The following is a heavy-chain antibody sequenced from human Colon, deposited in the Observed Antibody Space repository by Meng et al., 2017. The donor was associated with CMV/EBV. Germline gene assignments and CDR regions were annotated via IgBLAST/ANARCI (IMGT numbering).Heavy chain of an antibody. CDR2: INPNSGGT. CDR3: ALRGSSGWYGADY. CDR1: GYTFTGYY. J-gene: IGHJ4*02. D-gene: IGHD6-19*01. Sequence: ASVKVSCKASGYTFTGYYMHWVRQAPGQGLEWMGWINPNSGGTNYAQKFQSRVTMTRDTSISTAYMELSRLRSDDTAVYYCALRGSSGWYGADYWGQGTLVTVSS. V-gene: IGHV1-2*02.